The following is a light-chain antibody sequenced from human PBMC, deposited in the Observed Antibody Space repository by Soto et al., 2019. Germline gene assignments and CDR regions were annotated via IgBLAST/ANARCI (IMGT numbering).Light chain of an antibody. CDR2: AAS. J-gene: IGKJ2*01. Sequence: DIPMTQSPSSLSASVGDRVTITCRASQSISSYLNWYQQKPGKAPELLIYAASNLKSGVSSRFSGSGSGTEFTLSISSLQPEDFASYHCQQSYSSPYTFGQGTKLEIK. V-gene: IGKV1-39*01. CDR1: QSISSY. CDR3: QQSYSSPYT.